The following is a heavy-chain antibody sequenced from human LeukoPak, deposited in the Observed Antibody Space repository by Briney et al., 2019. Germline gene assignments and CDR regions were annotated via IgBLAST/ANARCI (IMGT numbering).Heavy chain of an antibody. CDR1: GYTFTSYG. J-gene: IGHJ4*02. V-gene: IGHV1-18*01. D-gene: IGHD2-21*01. Sequence: ASVKVSCKASGYTFTSYGISWVRQAPGQGLEWMGWISAYNGNTNYAQKLQGRVTMTTDTSTSTAYMELRSLRSDDTAVYYCAREGDGYNYPRYFDYWGQGTLVTVSS. CDR3: AREGDGYNYPRYFDY. CDR2: ISAYNGNT.